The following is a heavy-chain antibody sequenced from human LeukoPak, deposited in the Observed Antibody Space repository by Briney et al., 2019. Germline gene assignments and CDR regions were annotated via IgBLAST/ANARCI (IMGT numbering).Heavy chain of an antibody. J-gene: IGHJ3*02. CDR2: ISAYNGNT. V-gene: IGHV1-18*01. CDR3: ARVNCGGDCYSDRGAFDI. CDR1: GYTFTSYG. Sequence: GASVKVSCKASGYTFTSYGISWVRQAPGQGLEWMGWISAYNGNTNYAQKLQGRVTMTTDTSTSTAYMELRSLRSDDTAVYYCARVNCGGDCYSDRGAFDIWGQGTMVTVSS. D-gene: IGHD2-21*02.